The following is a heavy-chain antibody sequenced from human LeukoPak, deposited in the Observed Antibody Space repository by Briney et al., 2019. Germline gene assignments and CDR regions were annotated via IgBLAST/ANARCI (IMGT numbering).Heavy chain of an antibody. Sequence: GGSLGLSCAASGFTFTNYAMSWVRQAPGKGLEWVSEISDSGGNTYYAESVKGRFTVSRDNPKNTAYLQMNGLRVEDTAVYYCAPRHCDGNTCYLGFDYWGQGVLVTVPS. CDR1: GFTFTNYA. J-gene: IGHJ4*02. CDR2: ISDSGGNT. D-gene: IGHD2-21*01. V-gene: IGHV3-23*01. CDR3: APRHCDGNTCYLGFDY.